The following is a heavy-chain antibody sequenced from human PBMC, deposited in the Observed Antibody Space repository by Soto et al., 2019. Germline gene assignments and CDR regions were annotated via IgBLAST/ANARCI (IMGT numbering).Heavy chain of an antibody. CDR2: TSYDGSKK. CDR3: AKVIGHPYYYYALDV. D-gene: IGHD3-10*01. CDR1: GFTFSNYG. J-gene: IGHJ6*02. Sequence: QVQLVESGGGVVQPGKSLRLSCAAAGFTFSNYGIHWVRQAPGKGLEWVAVTSYDGSKKYYADSVKGRFTISRDNSKNVLYLQMNSLRGEDTAVYYCAKVIGHPYYYYALDVWGQGTTVTVSS. V-gene: IGHV3-30*18.